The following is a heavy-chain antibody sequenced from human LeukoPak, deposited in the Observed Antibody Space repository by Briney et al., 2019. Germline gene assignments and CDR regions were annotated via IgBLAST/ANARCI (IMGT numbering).Heavy chain of an antibody. CDR1: GFTFSSYS. CDR2: ISSSSSTI. J-gene: IGHJ4*02. Sequence: GGSLRLSCAASGFTFSSYSMNWVRQAPGKGLEWVSYISSSSSTIYYADSVKGRFTISRDNAKNSLYLQMNSLSAEDTGMYYCARDGGWHRFDYWGQGTLVIVSS. CDR3: ARDGGWHRFDY. D-gene: IGHD6-19*01. V-gene: IGHV3-48*01.